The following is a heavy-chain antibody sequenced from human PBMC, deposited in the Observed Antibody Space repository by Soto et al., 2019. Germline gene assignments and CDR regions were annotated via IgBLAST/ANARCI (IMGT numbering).Heavy chain of an antibody. CDR2: IYPGDSDT. J-gene: IGHJ6*03. V-gene: IGHV5-51*01. CDR3: ARQADTIFGRMDYYYMDV. D-gene: IGHD3-3*01. CDR1: GYSFTSYW. Sequence: LGESLKISCKGSGYSFTSYWIGWVRQMPGKGLEWMGIIYPGDSDTRYSPSFQGQVTISADKSISTAYLQWSSLKASDTAMYYCARQADTIFGRMDYYYMDVWGKGTTVTVSS.